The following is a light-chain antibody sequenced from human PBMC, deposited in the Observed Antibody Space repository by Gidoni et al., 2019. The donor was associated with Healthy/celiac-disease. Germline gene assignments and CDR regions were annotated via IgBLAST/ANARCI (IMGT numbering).Light chain of an antibody. CDR1: SSDVGGYNY. CDR3: CSYAGSHWV. Sequence: QSALTQPRSVSASPGQSVTISCTGTSSDVGGYNYVSWYQQHPGKAPKLMIYDVSKRPSGVPDRFSGSKSGNTASLTISGLQAEDEADYYCCSYAGSHWVFGGGTKLTVL. CDR2: DVS. V-gene: IGLV2-11*01. J-gene: IGLJ3*02.